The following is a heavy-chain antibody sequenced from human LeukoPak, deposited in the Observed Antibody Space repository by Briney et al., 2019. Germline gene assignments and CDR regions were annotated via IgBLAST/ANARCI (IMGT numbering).Heavy chain of an antibody. D-gene: IGHD6-13*01. J-gene: IGHJ4*02. V-gene: IGHV3-7*04. Sequence: GGSLRLSCAASGFTFSSYWMSWVRQAPGEGLEWVANIKQDGSEKYYVDSVKGRFTISRDNAKNSLYLQMNSLRAEDTAVYYCARGTIAAAGYYYFDYWGQGTQVTVSS. CDR2: IKQDGSEK. CDR1: GFTFSSYW. CDR3: ARGTIAAAGYYYFDY.